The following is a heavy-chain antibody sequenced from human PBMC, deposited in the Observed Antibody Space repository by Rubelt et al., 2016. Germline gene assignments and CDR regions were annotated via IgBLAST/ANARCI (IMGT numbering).Heavy chain of an antibody. CDR3: ARHAGDGGNSEDGFDP. D-gene: IGHD4-23*01. J-gene: IGHJ5*02. CDR2: IDPSDSYT. Sequence: EVQLVQSGAEVKKPGESLRISCKGSGYSFTSYWISWVRQMPGKGLEWMGRIDPSDSYTNYSPSFQGHVSIAAGKSISTAYLQWSSREASGTAMYYCARHAGDGGNSEDGFDPWGQGTLVTVSS. V-gene: IGHV5-10-1*01. CDR1: GYSFTSYW.